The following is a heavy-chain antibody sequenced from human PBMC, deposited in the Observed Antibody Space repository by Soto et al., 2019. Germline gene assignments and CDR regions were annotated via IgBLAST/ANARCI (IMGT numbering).Heavy chain of an antibody. CDR2: ISYDGSNK. CDR1: GFTFSSYG. V-gene: IGHV3-30*18. D-gene: IGHD6-13*01. Sequence: QVQLVESGGGVVQPGRSLRLSCAASGFTFSSYGMHWVRQAPGKGLEWVAVISYDGSNKYYADSVKGRFTISRDNSKNTLYLQMNSLRAEDTAVYYCANQPAAGPDYWGQGTLVTVSS. J-gene: IGHJ4*02. CDR3: ANQPAAGPDY.